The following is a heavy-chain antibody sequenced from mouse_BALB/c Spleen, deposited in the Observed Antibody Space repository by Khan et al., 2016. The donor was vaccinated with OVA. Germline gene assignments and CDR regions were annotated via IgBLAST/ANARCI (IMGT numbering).Heavy chain of an antibody. Sequence: QVQLQQSGAELAKPGASVKMSCKASGYTFSNYWIHWVKQRPGQGLEWIGYINPSSGHTYYNQTFNDKATLTTDKSSSTAYMQLSSLTSEDSAVYYCARDRKGYWGQGTTLTISS. J-gene: IGHJ2*01. CDR3: ARDRKGY. V-gene: IGHV1-7*01. CDR1: GYTFSNYW. CDR2: INPSSGHT.